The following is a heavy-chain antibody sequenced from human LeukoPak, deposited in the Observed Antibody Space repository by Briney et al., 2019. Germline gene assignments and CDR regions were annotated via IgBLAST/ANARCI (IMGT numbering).Heavy chain of an antibody. CDR3: ARSYSGSYRDAFDI. J-gene: IGHJ3*02. Sequence: GGSLRLSCAVSGFTFSSFAFTWVRKAPGKGLECVSTITASGGNTYYADSVKGRFTISRDDSKNTLYLQMTSLRADDTALNYCARSYSGSYRDAFDIWGQGTMVTVSS. D-gene: IGHD1-26*01. CDR2: ITASGGNT. V-gene: IGHV3-23*01. CDR1: GFTFSSFA.